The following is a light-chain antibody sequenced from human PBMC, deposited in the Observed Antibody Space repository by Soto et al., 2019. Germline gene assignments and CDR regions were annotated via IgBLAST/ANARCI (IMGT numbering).Light chain of an antibody. CDR2: DVS. V-gene: IGLV2-11*01. CDR3: CSYAGRATLYV. J-gene: IGLJ1*01. CDR1: STDVGGYNY. Sequence: QSALTQPRSVSGSPGQSVTISCTGTSTDVGGYNYVSWYQQHPGKVPKLMLYDVSKRPSGVPDRFSGSKSGNTASLTISGLQAEDEGDYYCCSYAGRATLYVFGSGTKLPVL.